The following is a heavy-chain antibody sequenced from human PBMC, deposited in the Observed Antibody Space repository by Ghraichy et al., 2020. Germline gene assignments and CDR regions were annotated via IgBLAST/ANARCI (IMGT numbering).Heavy chain of an antibody. CDR2: IYTGDIT. V-gene: IGHV3-53*01. CDR1: GFTVSSKY. J-gene: IGHJ6*02. Sequence: LTCVAAGFTVSSKYMTWVRQAPGKGLEWVSVIYTGDITDYADSVKGRFTISRDNSKNTLSLQMNSLRAEDTAVYYCAGESSGYYYGGEGGMDVWGQGTTVTVSS. CDR3: AGESSGYYYGGEGGMDV. D-gene: IGHD3-22*01.